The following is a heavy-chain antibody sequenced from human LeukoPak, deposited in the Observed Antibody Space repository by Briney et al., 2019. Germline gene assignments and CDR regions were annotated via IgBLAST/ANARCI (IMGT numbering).Heavy chain of an antibody. CDR2: IYHSGST. CDR1: GGSISTYY. V-gene: IGHV4-59*01. J-gene: IGHJ4*02. CDR3: ARGGGYASPIGY. D-gene: IGHD5-12*01. Sequence: PSETLSLTCTLSGGSISTYYWSWIRQPPGKGLEWIGYIYHSGSTNYNPSLKSRVTISVDTSKNQFSLKLSSVTAAPTAVYYCARGGGYASPIGYWGQGALVTVSS.